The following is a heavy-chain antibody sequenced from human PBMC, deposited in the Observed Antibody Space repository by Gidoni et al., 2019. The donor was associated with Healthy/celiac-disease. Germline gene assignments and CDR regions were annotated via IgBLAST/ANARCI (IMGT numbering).Heavy chain of an antibody. CDR2: IRSKAYGGTT. Sequence: EVQLVESGGGLVKPGRSLRLSCTASGFTFGDYAMSWFRQAPGKGLEWVGFIRSKAYGGTTEYAASVKGRFTISRDDSKSIAYLQMNSLKTEDTAVYYCTRVVDGITIFGVVIYYYYYGMDVWGQGTTVTVSS. J-gene: IGHJ6*02. CDR3: TRVVDGITIFGVVIYYYYYGMDV. V-gene: IGHV3-49*05. CDR1: GFTFGDYA. D-gene: IGHD3-3*01.